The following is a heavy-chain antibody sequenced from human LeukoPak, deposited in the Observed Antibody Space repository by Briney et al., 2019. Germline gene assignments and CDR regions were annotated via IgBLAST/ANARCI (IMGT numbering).Heavy chain of an antibody. CDR3: ARVGQQLKNYFDY. J-gene: IGHJ4*02. V-gene: IGHV3-48*01. D-gene: IGHD6-13*01. Sequence: GGSLRLSCAAPGFTFSSYSMNWVRQAPGKGLEWVSYISSSSSTIYYADSVKGRFTISRDNAKNSLYLQMNSLRAEDTAVYYCARVGQQLKNYFDYWGQGTLVTVSS. CDR2: ISSSSSTI. CDR1: GFTFSSYS.